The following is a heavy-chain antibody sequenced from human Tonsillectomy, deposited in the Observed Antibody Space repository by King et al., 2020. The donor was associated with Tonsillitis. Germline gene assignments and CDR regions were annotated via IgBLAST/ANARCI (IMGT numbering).Heavy chain of an antibody. D-gene: IGHD6-19*01. CDR1: GYNFSTYW. CDR3: ARQVTVAGTDSHYYGMDV. V-gene: IGHV5-51*01. Sequence: QLVQSGGEVKKPGESLKISCKGSGYNFSTYWIGWVRQMPGKGLEWLCIIHPGDSDTRYSPSFQGQGTISADKSISTAYLQWTRLTASDSAMYYCARQVTVAGTDSHYYGMDVWGQGTTVTVSS. J-gene: IGHJ6*02. CDR2: IHPGDSDT.